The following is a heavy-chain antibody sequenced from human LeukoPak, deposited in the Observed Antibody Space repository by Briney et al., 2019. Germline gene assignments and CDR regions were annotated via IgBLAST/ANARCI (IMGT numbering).Heavy chain of an antibody. CDR1: GFTSSSYA. V-gene: IGHV3-23*01. J-gene: IGHJ4*02. CDR3: AKEQFDGYNAFAY. Sequence: GGSVRLSCVASGFTSSSYAMSWVRQAPGKGLEWVSSISSSGESTNYADSVKGRFTISRDNFENTLYLQMNSLRAEDTAVYFCAKEQFDGYNAFAYWGQGTLVAVSS. D-gene: IGHD5-24*01. CDR2: ISSSGEST.